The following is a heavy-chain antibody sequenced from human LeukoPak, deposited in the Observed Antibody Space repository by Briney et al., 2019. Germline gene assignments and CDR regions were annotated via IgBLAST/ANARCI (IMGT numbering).Heavy chain of an antibody. CDR1: GYTFSGYY. CDR3: ARTLPNYYYGMDV. J-gene: IGHJ6*02. Sequence: ASVKVSCKASGYTFSGYYMHWVRQAPGQGLEWMGWINPNSGDTNYAQKFQGRVSMTRDTSVNTAYMELSRLRSDDTSVYYCARTLPNYYYGMDVRGQGTTVTVSS. D-gene: IGHD1-26*01. V-gene: IGHV1-2*02. CDR2: INPNSGDT.